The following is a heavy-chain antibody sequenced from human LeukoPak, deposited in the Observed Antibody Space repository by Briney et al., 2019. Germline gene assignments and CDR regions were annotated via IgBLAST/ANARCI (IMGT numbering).Heavy chain of an antibody. CDR3: ATPLGGQYSGSWYYAFDI. CDR1: GGTFSSYA. V-gene: IGHV1-69*04. Sequence: SVKVSCKASGGTFSSYAISWVRQAPGQGLEWMGRIIPILGIANYAQKFQGRVTITADKSTSTAYMELSSLRSEDTAVYYCATPLGGQYSGSWYYAFDIWGQGTMVTVST. CDR2: IIPILGIA. D-gene: IGHD6-13*01. J-gene: IGHJ3*02.